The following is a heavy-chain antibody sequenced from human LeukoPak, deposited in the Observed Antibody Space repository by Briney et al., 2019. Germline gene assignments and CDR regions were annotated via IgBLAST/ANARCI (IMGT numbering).Heavy chain of an antibody. CDR2: IYYSGST. CDR3: ARSALRGSWSNWFDP. D-gene: IGHD6-13*01. Sequence: SETLSLTCTVSGGSISSGDYYWSWIRQPPGKGLEWIGYIYYSGSTYYNPSLKSRVTISVDTSKNQFSLKLSSVTAADTAVYYCARSALRGSWSNWFDPWGQGTLVTVSS. J-gene: IGHJ5*02. CDR1: GGSISSGDYY. V-gene: IGHV4-30-4*01.